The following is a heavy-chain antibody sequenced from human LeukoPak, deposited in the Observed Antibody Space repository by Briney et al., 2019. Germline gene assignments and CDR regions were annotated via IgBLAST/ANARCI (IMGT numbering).Heavy chain of an antibody. Sequence: GSLRLSCAASGFTFSDHHMDWVRQAPGKGLEWIGEIYHSGSTNYNPSLKSRVTISVDKSKNQFSLKLSSVTAADTAVYYCARGLDTAMVTLDYWGQGTLVTVSS. J-gene: IGHJ4*02. CDR3: ARGLDTAMVTLDY. CDR1: GFTFSDHH. CDR2: IYHSGST. V-gene: IGHV4-4*02. D-gene: IGHD5-18*01.